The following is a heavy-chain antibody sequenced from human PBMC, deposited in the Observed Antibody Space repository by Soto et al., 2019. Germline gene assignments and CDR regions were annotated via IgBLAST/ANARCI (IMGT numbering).Heavy chain of an antibody. V-gene: IGHV5-10-1*01. CDR2: IDPSDSYT. CDR3: ARHAYYDSGTFHLSY. Sequence: GESLKISCKGSGYSFTNYWISWVRQMPGKGLEWMGKIDPSDSYTNYSPSFQGHVTISADKSISTAHLQWSSLKASDTAIYYCARHAYYDSGTFHLSYWGQGTLVTVSS. D-gene: IGHD3-10*01. J-gene: IGHJ4*02. CDR1: GYSFTNYW.